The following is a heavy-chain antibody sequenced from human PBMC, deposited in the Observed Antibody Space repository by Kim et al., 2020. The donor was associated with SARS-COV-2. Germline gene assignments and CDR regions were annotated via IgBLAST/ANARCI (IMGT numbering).Heavy chain of an antibody. V-gene: IGHV3-66*01. CDR2: IFSTGDT. J-gene: IGHJ3*01. CDR3: VGDRTTTTRAFAL. Sequence: GGSLRLSCAVAGFTVSSIYMNWVRQVPGKGLEWASVIFSTGDTYYADSVKGRFPISRDISTNTLALQMNILRAEDTAIYFWVGDRTTTTRAFALCGQG. D-gene: IGHD1-1*01. CDR1: GFTVSSIY.